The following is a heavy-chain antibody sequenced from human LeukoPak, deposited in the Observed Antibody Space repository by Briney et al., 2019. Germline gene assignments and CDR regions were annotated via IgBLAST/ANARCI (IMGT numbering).Heavy chain of an antibody. V-gene: IGHV4-59*02. CDR1: GGSVSSYY. D-gene: IGHD4-11*01. J-gene: IGHJ4*02. Sequence: PSETLSLTCTVSGGSVSSYYWSWIRQPPGKGLEWIAYISDIGSINYNPSLKSRVTISLDTSKNQFSLKLSSVTAADTAVYYCARESTTVQGTDDYWGQGTLVTVSS. CDR3: ARESTTVQGTDDY. CDR2: ISDIGSI.